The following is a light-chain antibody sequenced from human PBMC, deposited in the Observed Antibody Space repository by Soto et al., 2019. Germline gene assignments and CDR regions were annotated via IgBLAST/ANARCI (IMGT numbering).Light chain of an antibody. CDR3: QQRSNLPRT. CDR1: QSVSSY. Sequence: IVLTQSPATLSLSPGERATLSCRASQSVSSYLAWYQQKPGQTPRLLIYDASNRATGIPARFSGSGSGTDFTLTISSLEPEDFAVYYCQQRSNLPRTCRQGTKVEIQ. J-gene: IGKJ1*01. V-gene: IGKV3-11*01. CDR2: DAS.